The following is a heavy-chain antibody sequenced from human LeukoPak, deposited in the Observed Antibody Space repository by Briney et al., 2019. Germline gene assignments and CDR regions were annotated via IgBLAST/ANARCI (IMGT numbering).Heavy chain of an antibody. CDR3: ARATPSVRYFDWLTPYFDY. Sequence: PSETLSLTCAVSGGSISSGGYSWSWIRQPPGKGLEWIGYIYHSGSTYYNPSLKSRVTISVDRSKNQFSLKLSPVTAADTAVYYCARATPSVRYFDWLTPYFDYWGQGTLVTVSS. J-gene: IGHJ4*02. V-gene: IGHV4-30-2*01. CDR2: IYHSGST. D-gene: IGHD3-9*01. CDR1: GGSISSGGYS.